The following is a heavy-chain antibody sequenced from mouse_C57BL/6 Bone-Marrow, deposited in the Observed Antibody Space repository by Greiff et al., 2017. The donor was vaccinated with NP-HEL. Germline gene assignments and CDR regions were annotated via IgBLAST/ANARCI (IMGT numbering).Heavy chain of an antibody. Sequence: VHLVESGPGLVQPSQSLSITCTVSGFSLTSYGVHWVRQPPGKGLEWLGVIWSGGSTDYNAAFISRLSIRTDNSKSQVFFKMNSLQADDTAIYYCAKTRLRRGNYYYAMDYWGQGTSVTVSS. CDR2: IWSGGST. J-gene: IGHJ4*01. D-gene: IGHD2-4*01. CDR1: GFSLTSYG. V-gene: IGHV2-4*01. CDR3: AKTRLRRGNYYYAMDY.